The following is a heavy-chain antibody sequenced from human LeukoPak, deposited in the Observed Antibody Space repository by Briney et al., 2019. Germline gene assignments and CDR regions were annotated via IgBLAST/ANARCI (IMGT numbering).Heavy chain of an antibody. D-gene: IGHD3-22*01. Sequence: ASVKVSCKASGYTFTSYYMHWVRQAPGQGLEWMGIINPSGGGTTYAQKFQGRVTMTRDTSTSIVYMELSSLRSEDTAVYYCARILSYDSSGYCSPRFDYWGQGTLVTVSS. V-gene: IGHV1-46*01. CDR2: INPSGGGT. J-gene: IGHJ4*02. CDR3: ARILSYDSSGYCSPRFDY. CDR1: GYTFTSYY.